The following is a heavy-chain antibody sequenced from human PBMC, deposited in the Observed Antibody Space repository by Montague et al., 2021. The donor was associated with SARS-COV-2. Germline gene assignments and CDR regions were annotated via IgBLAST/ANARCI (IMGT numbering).Heavy chain of an antibody. CDR1: GFTFSSYW. CDR3: ARDSRIVGATGGMDV. V-gene: IGHV3-7*03. J-gene: IGHJ6*02. Sequence: SLRLSCAASGFTFSSYWMSWVRQTPGKGLEWVANIKPDGGEKHYVDSPKGRFTISRDNAKNSLNLQMDSLRAEDTALYYCARDSRIVGATGGMDVWGQGTTVIVSS. D-gene: IGHD1-26*01. CDR2: IKPDGGEK.